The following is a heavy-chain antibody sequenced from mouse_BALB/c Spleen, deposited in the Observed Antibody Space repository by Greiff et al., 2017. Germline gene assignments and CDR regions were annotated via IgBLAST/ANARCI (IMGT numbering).Heavy chain of an antibody. Sequence: VQLQQPGAELVKPGASVKLSCKASGYTFTSYWMHWVKQRPGQGLEWIGEINPSNGRTNYNEKFKSKATLTVDKSSSTAYMQLSSLTSEDSAVYYCARGYYSAMDYWGQGTSVTVSS. CDR3: ARGYYSAMDY. J-gene: IGHJ4*01. D-gene: IGHD2-3*01. CDR1: GYTFTSYW. CDR2: INPSNGRT. V-gene: IGHV1S81*02.